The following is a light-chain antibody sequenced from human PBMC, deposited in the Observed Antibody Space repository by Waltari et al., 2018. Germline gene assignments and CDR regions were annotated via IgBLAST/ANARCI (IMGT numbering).Light chain of an antibody. V-gene: IGKV3-11*01. CDR3: QQRSTWPPFT. CDR1: QSVSKY. Sequence: EIVLTQSPATLSLSPGERATLSCRASQSVSKYLAWYQQKPGQAPRLLIYDASNRATGIPARFSGSGSGTDFILTISSLEPEDFVVYYCQQRSTWPPFTFGPGTTLDI. J-gene: IGKJ3*01. CDR2: DAS.